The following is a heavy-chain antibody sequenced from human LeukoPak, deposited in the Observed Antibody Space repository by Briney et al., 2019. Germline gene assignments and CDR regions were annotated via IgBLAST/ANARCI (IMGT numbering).Heavy chain of an antibody. Sequence: PGGSLRLSCAASGFTFSSYSMNWVRQAPGKGLEWVSSISSSSSYIYYADSVKGRFTISRDNAKNSLYLQMNSLRAEDTAVCYCARAGGWYLYYFDYWGQGTLVTVSS. J-gene: IGHJ4*02. CDR3: ARAGGWYLYYFDY. CDR1: GFTFSSYS. CDR2: ISSSSSYI. V-gene: IGHV3-21*01. D-gene: IGHD6-19*01.